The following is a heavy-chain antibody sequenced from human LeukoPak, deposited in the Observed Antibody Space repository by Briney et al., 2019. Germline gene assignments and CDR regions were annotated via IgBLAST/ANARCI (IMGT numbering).Heavy chain of an antibody. V-gene: IGHV4-4*09. D-gene: IGHD4-23*01. CDR3: ARGTSTVVTPNYYYYYCMDV. Sequence: SETLSLTCTVSGGSISSSHWSWIRQPPGKGLEWIGNIHTSGGTNYSPSLKSQVTISADTSRNQFSLKLSSVTAADTAVYYCARGTSTVVTPNYYYYYCMDVWGKGTTVTVSS. CDR2: IHTSGGT. CDR1: GGSISSSH. J-gene: IGHJ6*03.